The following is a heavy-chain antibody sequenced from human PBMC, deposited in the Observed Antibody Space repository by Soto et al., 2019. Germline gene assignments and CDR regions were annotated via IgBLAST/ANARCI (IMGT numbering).Heavy chain of an antibody. CDR2: IYCSGST. V-gene: IGHV4-61*01. CDR1: GGSVSSGSYY. D-gene: IGHD3-3*01. Sequence: SETLSLTCTVSGGSVSSGSYYWSWIRQPPGKGLEWIGYIYCSGSTNYNPSLKSRVTMSVDTSKNQFSLKLSSVTAADTAVYYCARESRFWEWLFTSEPYFFDYWGQGTRVTVSS. CDR3: ARESRFWEWLFTSEPYFFDY. J-gene: IGHJ4*02.